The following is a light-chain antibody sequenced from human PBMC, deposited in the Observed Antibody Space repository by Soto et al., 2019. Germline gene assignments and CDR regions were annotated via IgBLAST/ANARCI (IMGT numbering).Light chain of an antibody. CDR1: QSVNSD. CDR2: DAS. V-gene: IGKV3-15*01. J-gene: IGKJ4*01. CDR3: QQYNNCHLG. Sequence: EIVMTQSPATLSVSPGERATLSCRASQSVNSDLAWYQQKPGQAPRLLIHDASTRATGIPVRFSGSGSGTEFTLTISSLQSEDYAMYYCQQYNNCHLGFGGVITVDIK.